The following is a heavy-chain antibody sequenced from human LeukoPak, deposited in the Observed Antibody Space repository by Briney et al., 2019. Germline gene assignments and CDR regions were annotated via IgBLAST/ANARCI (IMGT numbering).Heavy chain of an antibody. Sequence: PGGSLRLSCAASGFTFSSYGMNWVRQPPGKGLEWIGEISQSGSTNYNPSLKSRVTISVDKSKNQFSLKLTSVTAADTAVYYCASRWVLTGEPYWGQGTLVTVSS. CDR3: ASRWVLTGEPY. CDR2: ISQSGST. V-gene: IGHV4-4*02. D-gene: IGHD7-27*01. CDR1: GFTFSSYGM. J-gene: IGHJ4*02.